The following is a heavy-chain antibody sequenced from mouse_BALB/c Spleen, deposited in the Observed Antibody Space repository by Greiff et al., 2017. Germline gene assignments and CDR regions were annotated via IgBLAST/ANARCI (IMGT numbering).Heavy chain of an antibody. J-gene: IGHJ2*01. CDR3: ARSYPLVVADS. Sequence: VQLKESGPGLVKPSQSLSLTCTVTGYSITSDYAWNWIRQFPGNKLEWMGYISYSGSTSYNPSLKSRISITRDTSKNQFFLQLNSVTTEDTATYYCARSYPLVVADSWGQGTTLTVSS. V-gene: IGHV3-2*02. CDR1: GYSITSDYA. D-gene: IGHD1-1*01. CDR2: ISYSGST.